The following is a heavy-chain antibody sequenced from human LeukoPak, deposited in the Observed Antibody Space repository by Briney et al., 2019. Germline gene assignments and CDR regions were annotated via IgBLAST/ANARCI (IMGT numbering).Heavy chain of an antibody. CDR2: ISSSSSTI. CDR1: GFTFSSYS. Sequence: GGSLRLSCAASGFTFSSYSMNWVRQAPGKGLEWVSYISSSSSTIYYADSVKGRFTISRDNAKNSLYLQMNSLRAEDTAVYYCARDSLKSGIAARPYDFDYWGQGTLVTVSS. J-gene: IGHJ4*02. CDR3: ARDSLKSGIAARPYDFDY. V-gene: IGHV3-48*01. D-gene: IGHD6-6*01.